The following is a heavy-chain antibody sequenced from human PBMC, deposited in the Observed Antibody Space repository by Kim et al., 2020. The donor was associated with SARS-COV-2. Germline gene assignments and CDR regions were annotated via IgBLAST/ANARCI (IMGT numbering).Heavy chain of an antibody. D-gene: IGHD3-22*01. CDR3: AGGYDY. J-gene: IGHJ4*02. Sequence: DEGNNKYDADAVKGRLTISRANSKNTLKRPMNSLRAEDTAVYYCAGGYDYWGQGTLVTVSS. V-gene: IGHV3-33*01. CDR2: DEGNNK.